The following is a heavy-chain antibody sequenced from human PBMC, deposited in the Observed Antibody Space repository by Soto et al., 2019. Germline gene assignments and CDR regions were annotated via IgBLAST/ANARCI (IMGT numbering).Heavy chain of an antibody. J-gene: IGHJ4*02. CDR1: GLTFSTSI. V-gene: IGHV3-30*18. CDR2: ISGDATTK. D-gene: IGHD5-12*01. Sequence: GGSLRLSCAASGLTFSTSIMHWVRQTPGKGLEWIAVISGDATTKIYTDSLKGRFTISRDNSKNTLYLQMNSLRAEDTAVYYCAKQGYSGYDPDYWGQGTLVTVSS. CDR3: AKQGYSGYDPDY.